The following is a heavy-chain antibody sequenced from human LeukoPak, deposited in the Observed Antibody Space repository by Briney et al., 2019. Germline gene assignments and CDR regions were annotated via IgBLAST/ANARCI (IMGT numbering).Heavy chain of an antibody. CDR2: IYPGDSDT. V-gene: IGHV5-51*01. CDR3: ARSYYYDSSLGYYFDY. J-gene: IGHJ4*02. D-gene: IGHD3-22*01. Sequence: GESLRISCQGSGYTFSKYWIGWVRQMPGKGLEWMGIIYPGDSDTRYSPSFQGQVTISADKSISTAYLQWSSLKASDTAMYYCARSYYYDSSLGYYFDYWGQGTLVTVSS. CDR1: GYTFSKYW.